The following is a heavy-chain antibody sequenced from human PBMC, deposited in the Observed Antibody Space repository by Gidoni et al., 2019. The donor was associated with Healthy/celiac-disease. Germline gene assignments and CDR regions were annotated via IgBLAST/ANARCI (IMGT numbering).Heavy chain of an antibody. D-gene: IGHD3-16*02. V-gene: IGHV3-30-3*01. CDR2: ISYDGSNK. CDR1: GFTFSSYA. CDR3: AREGEDDYVWGSYRPMAFDY. Sequence: QVQLVESGGGVVQPGRSLRLPCAASGFTFSSYAMPWVRQAPGKGLEWGAVISYDGSNKYYADSVKGRFTISRDNSKNTLYLQMNSLRAEDTAVYYCAREGEDDYVWGSYRPMAFDYWGQGTLVTVSS. J-gene: IGHJ4*02.